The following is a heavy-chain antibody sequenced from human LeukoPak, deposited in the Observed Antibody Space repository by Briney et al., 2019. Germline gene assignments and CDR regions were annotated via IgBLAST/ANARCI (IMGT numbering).Heavy chain of an antibody. D-gene: IGHD6-19*01. CDR2: INSDGSST. Sequence: PGGSLRLSCAASGFTLSSDWMHWVRQAPGKGLVWVSRINSDGSSTSYADSVKGRFTISRDNAKNTLYLQMNSLRAEDTAVYYCVVGIAVAGTQHWGQGTLVTVSS. CDR1: GFTLSSDW. V-gene: IGHV3-74*01. CDR3: VVGIAVAGTQH. J-gene: IGHJ1*01.